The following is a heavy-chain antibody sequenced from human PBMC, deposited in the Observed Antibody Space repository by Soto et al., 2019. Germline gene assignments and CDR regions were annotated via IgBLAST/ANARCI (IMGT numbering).Heavy chain of an antibody. CDR1: GYTFTSYY. CDR3: ARGYATPQGSGRYLYYYYYGMDV. Sequence: ASVKNCCKASGYTFTSYYMHWVRQAPGQGLEWMGIINPSGGSTSYAQKFQGRVTMTRDTSTSTVYMELCSLRSEDTAVYYCARGYATPQGSGRYLYYYYYGMDVWGQGTTVTV. J-gene: IGHJ6*02. D-gene: IGHD3-10*01. V-gene: IGHV1-46*01. CDR2: INPSGGST.